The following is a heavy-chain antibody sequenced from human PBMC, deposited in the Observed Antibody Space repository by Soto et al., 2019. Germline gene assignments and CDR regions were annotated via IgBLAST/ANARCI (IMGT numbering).Heavy chain of an antibody. CDR1: GYTFTSYD. CDR2: MNPNRGNT. J-gene: IGHJ6*02. V-gene: IGHV1-8*01. CDR3: ARGGAFGVVSYDYYYGMDV. D-gene: IGHD3-3*01. Sequence: QVQLVQSGAEVKKPGASVKVSCKASGYTFTSYDINWVRQAPGQGLEWMGWMNPNRGNTGYAQKFQGRVTMTRNSSISTAYIELRSLRSEDTAVYYCARGGAFGVVSYDYYYGMDVWGQGTTVTVSS.